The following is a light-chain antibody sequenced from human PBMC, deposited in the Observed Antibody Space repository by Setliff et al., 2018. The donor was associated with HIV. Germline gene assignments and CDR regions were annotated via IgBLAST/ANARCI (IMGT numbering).Light chain of an antibody. CDR2: DVS. CDR3: SSYTSKRSVI. Sequence: QSALTQPASVSGSRGQSITISCTGTSSDVGGYNYVSWYQQHPGKAPKLIIYDVSNRPSGISNRFSGSKSGNTASLTISGLQAEDEADYYCSSYTSKRSVIFGGGTKVTVL. V-gene: IGLV2-14*03. J-gene: IGLJ2*01. CDR1: SSDVGGYNY.